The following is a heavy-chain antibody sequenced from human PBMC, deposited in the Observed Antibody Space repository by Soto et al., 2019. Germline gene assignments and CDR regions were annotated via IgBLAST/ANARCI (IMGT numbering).Heavy chain of an antibody. J-gene: IGHJ4*02. CDR1: GGSISTSSYF. D-gene: IGHD3-22*01. Sequence: QLQLQESGPGLAKPSETLSLTCTVSGGSISTSSYFWGWIRQPPGKGLEWIGSIYYSGSTYYNPSLKSRVTISVDTSKNQFSLKLSSVTAADTAVYYCARDYDSSGDYWGQGTLVTVSS. V-gene: IGHV4-39*01. CDR2: IYYSGST. CDR3: ARDYDSSGDY.